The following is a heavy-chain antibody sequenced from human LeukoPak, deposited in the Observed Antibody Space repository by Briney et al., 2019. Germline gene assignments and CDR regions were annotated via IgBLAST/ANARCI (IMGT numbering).Heavy chain of an antibody. CDR3: AGEGRDYGDYGDY. CDR2: IYYSGST. D-gene: IGHD4-17*01. CDR1: GGSISSGDYY. V-gene: IGHV4-30-4*01. J-gene: IGHJ4*02. Sequence: SETLSLTCTVSGGSISSGDYYWSWIRQPPGKGLEWIGYIYYSGSTYYNPSLKSRVTISVDRSKNQFSLKLSSVTAADTAVYYCAGEGRDYGDYGDYWGQGTLVTVSS.